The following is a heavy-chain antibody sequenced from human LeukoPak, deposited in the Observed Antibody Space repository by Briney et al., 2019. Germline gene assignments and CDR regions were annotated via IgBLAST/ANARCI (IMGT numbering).Heavy chain of an antibody. CDR1: RFTFSNYW. CDR2: MNQDGSER. J-gene: IGHJ6*03. D-gene: IGHD6-13*01. Sequence: PGGSLRLSCAASRFTFSNYWMTWVRQAPGKGLEWVANMNQDGSERYYVDSVKGRFTISRDNAKNSLYLQMNSLRAEDTAVYYCAKVPYSSRWTRREYYYYYMDVWGKGTTVTISS. V-gene: IGHV3-7*02. CDR3: AKVPYSSRWTRREYYYYYMDV.